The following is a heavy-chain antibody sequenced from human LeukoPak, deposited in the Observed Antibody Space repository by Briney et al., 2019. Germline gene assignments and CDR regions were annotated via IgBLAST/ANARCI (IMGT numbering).Heavy chain of an antibody. D-gene: IGHD3-3*01. CDR3: ARHSGERFLEWLLGDIPD. CDR1: GGSISSSSYY. Sequence: SETLSLTCTVSGGSISSSSYYWGWIRQPPGKGLEWIGSIYYSGSTYYNPSLKSRVTISVDTSKNQFSLKLSSVTAADMAVYYCARHSGERFLEWLLGDIPDWGQGTLVTVSS. V-gene: IGHV4-39*01. J-gene: IGHJ4*02. CDR2: IYYSGST.